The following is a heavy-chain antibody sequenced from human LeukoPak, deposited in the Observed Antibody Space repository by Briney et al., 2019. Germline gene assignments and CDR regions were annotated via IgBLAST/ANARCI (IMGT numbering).Heavy chain of an antibody. CDR2: ISGSGGST. Sequence: PGESLRLSCAASGFTFSSYAMSWVRQAPGKGLEWVSAISGSGGSTYYADSVKGRFTISRDNAKNSLYLQMNSLRAEDTAVYYCAAPPAYCGGDCPSNWGQGTLVTVSS. CDR1: GFTFSSYA. J-gene: IGHJ4*02. V-gene: IGHV3-23*01. D-gene: IGHD2-21*02. CDR3: AAPPAYCGGDCPSN.